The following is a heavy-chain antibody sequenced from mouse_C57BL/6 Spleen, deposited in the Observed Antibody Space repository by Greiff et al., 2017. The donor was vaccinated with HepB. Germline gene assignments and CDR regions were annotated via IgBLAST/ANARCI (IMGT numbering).Heavy chain of an antibody. J-gene: IGHJ3*01. CDR2: IHPNSGST. Sequence: VQLQQPGAELVKPGASVKLSCKASGYTFTSYWMHWVKQRPGQGLEWIGMIHPNSGSTNYNEKFKSKATLTVDKSSSTAYMQLSSLTSEDSAVYYCARWDYYGSSYFAYWGQGTLVTVSA. CDR3: ARWDYYGSSYFAY. CDR1: GYTFTSYW. D-gene: IGHD1-1*01. V-gene: IGHV1-64*01.